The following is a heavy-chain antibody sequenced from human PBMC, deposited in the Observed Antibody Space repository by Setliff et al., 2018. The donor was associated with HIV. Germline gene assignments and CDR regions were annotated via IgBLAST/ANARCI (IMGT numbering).Heavy chain of an antibody. J-gene: IGHJ4*02. CDR2: VHYSGTT. CDR3: ARLSCSSNSCPFDY. Sequence: SETLSLTCSVSDGSMTSGSYYWGWIRQPPGKGLEWIGSVHYSGTTYYNPSLKSRLRMSVDTSKNQFTLKVISMTAADTAVYYCARLSCSSNSCPFDYWVQGTLVTVSS. V-gene: IGHV4-39*06. CDR1: DGSMTSGSYY. D-gene: IGHD2-2*01.